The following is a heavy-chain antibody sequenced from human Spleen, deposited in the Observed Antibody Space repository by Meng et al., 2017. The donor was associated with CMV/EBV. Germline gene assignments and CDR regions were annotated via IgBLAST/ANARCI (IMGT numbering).Heavy chain of an antibody. CDR1: TFNNFG. D-gene: IGHD2-2*02. V-gene: IGHV1-8*02. J-gene: IGHJ4*02. Sequence: TFNNFGSQWVNRATGQGVEWLGWINPKSGQTGYAQKFQGRVTMTSNTTINSAYMEVSSLSPEDTAVLYCARGPQSCSSISCYILDYWGQGTLVTVSS. CDR3: ARGPQSCSSISCYILDY. CDR2: INPKSGQT.